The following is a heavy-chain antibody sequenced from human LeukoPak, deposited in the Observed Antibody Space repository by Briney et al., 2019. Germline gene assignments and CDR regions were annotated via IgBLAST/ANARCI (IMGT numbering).Heavy chain of an antibody. J-gene: IGHJ4*02. Sequence: PGGSLRLSCAASGFTFSSYWMSWVRQAPGKGLEWVANIKQDGSEKYYVDSVKGRFTISRDNAKNSLYLQMNSLRAEDTAVYYCARVTVRFWSGHFDYWGQGTLVTVSS. V-gene: IGHV3-7*01. CDR3: ARVTVRFWSGHFDY. CDR2: IKQDGSEK. D-gene: IGHD3-3*01. CDR1: GFTFSSYW.